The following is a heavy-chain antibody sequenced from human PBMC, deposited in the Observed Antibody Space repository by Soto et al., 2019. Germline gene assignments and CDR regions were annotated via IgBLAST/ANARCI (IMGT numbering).Heavy chain of an antibody. CDR2: IYYTSTT. J-gene: IGHJ4*01. CDR1: GSPISSYY. Sequence: SETLSLTCTVSGSPISSYYCSWCRQPPGQGLEWVGNIYYTSTTTSNPSLRSRVAISVDASKTQFSLYLRAVTAADTAVYYCPRLGDYYQAFDDWGHGALVTVSS. CDR3: PRLGDYYQAFDD. D-gene: IGHD3-22*01. V-gene: IGHV4-59*08.